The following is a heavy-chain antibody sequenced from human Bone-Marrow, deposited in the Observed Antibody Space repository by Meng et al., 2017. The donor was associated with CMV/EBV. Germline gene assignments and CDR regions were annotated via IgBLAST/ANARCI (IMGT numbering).Heavy chain of an antibody. CDR3: ARDQVLRFLEWSNYYYYGMDV. CDR2: INSDGSST. CDR1: GFTFSSYW. Sequence: GESLKISCAASGFTFSSYWMHSVRQAPGKGLVWVSRINSDGSSTSYADSVKGRFTISRDNAKNTLYLQMNSLRAEDTAVYYCARDQVLRFLEWSNYYYYGMDVWGQGTTVTVSS. D-gene: IGHD3-3*01. V-gene: IGHV3-74*01. J-gene: IGHJ6*02.